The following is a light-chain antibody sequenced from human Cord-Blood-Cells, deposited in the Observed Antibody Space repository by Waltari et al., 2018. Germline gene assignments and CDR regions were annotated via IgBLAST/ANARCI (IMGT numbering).Light chain of an antibody. J-gene: IGKJ4*01. CDR3: QQYDNRPLT. V-gene: IGKV1-33*01. CDR1: QDIRNY. CDR2: DAS. Sequence: EIQMPQSPSSLSASVGDSVTITCQASQDIRNYLNWYQQKPGKAPKLLIYDASNLETGVPSRFSGSGSGTDFTFTISSLQPEDIATYYCQQYDNRPLTFGGGTKVEIK.